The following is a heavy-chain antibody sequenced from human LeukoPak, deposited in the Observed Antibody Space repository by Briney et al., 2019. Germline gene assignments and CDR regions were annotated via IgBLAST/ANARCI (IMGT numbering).Heavy chain of an antibody. Sequence: GESLKISCKGSGYSFTSYWISWVRQMPGKGLEWMGRIDPSDSYTKYSPSFQGHVTISADKSISTAYLQWSSLKASDTAMYYCARIVAAAGPDFDYWGQGTLVTVSS. CDR3: ARIVAAAGPDFDY. CDR2: IDPSDSYT. D-gene: IGHD6-13*01. V-gene: IGHV5-10-1*01. J-gene: IGHJ4*02. CDR1: GYSFTSYW.